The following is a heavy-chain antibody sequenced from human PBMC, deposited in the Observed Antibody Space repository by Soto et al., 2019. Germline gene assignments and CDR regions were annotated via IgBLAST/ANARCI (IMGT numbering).Heavy chain of an antibody. CDR1: GFTFSSYD. CDR3: ARGLYQTISVDSYYFDY. V-gene: IGHV3-13*01. D-gene: IGHD3-3*01. CDR2: IGTAGDT. J-gene: IGHJ4*02. Sequence: GGSLRLSCAASGFTFSSYDMHWVRQATGKGLEWVSAIGTAGDTYYPGSVKGRFTISRENAKNSLYLQMNSLRAEDTAVYYCARGLYQTISVDSYYFDYWGQGTLVTVSS.